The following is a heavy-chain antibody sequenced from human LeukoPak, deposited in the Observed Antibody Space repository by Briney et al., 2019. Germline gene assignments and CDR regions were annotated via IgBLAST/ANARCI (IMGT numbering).Heavy chain of an antibody. CDR3: APLGRYFDWLP. Sequence: GGSLRLSCAASRFTFSTYWMHWVRQAPGKGLVWVSRIHSDGSSTGYADSVKGRFTISRDNAKNTLYLQMNSLRAEDTAVYYCAPLGRYFDWLPWGQGTLVTVSS. CDR2: IHSDGSST. J-gene: IGHJ4*02. V-gene: IGHV3-74*01. D-gene: IGHD3-9*01. CDR1: RFTFSTYW.